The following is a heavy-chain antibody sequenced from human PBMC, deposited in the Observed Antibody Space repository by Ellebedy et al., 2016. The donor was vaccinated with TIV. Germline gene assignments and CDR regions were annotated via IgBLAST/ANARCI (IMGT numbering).Heavy chain of an antibody. J-gene: IGHJ5*02. Sequence: GGSLRLXXAASGFTFIAYPMHWVRQAPGKGLEWVALISYDGKIQEYADSVQGRFSISRDKSKNTVSLEMDSLRVEDSAVYYCVRDRVGGFDHWGQGTLVTVST. V-gene: IGHV3-30*04. CDR3: VRDRVGGFDH. D-gene: IGHD1-26*01. CDR1: GFTFIAYP. CDR2: ISYDGKIQ.